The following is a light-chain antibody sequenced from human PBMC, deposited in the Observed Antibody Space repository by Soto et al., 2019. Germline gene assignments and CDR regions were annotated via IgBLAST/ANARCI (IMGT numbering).Light chain of an antibody. CDR3: QQYNNWPLT. J-gene: IGKJ4*01. CDR1: QSLTSY. CDR2: GIS. Sequence: EIVMTQSPATLSVSPGETATLSCRASQSLTSYLAWYQQKPDQAPRLLIYGISTRATDIPARFSGSGSGTEFTFTISSLQSEDFAVYYCQQYNNWPLTFGGGTKVDIK. V-gene: IGKV3-15*01.